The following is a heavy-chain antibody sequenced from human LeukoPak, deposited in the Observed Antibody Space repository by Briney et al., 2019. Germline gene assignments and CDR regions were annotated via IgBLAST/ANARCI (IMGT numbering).Heavy chain of an antibody. J-gene: IGHJ5*02. Sequence: GASVKVSCKAFGYTFTRYGISWVRQAPGQGLEWMGWISAYNGNTNYAQKLQGRVTMTTDTSTSTAYMELRSLRSDDTAVYYCARERKGSPWIQLWSPMNWFDPWGQGTLVTVSS. CDR1: GYTFTRYG. CDR2: ISAYNGNT. V-gene: IGHV1-18*01. D-gene: IGHD5-18*01. CDR3: ARERKGSPWIQLWSPMNWFDP.